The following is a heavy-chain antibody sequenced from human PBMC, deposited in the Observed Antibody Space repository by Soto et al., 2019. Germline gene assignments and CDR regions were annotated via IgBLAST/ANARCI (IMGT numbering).Heavy chain of an antibody. J-gene: IGHJ6*02. CDR3: ARHVDYYYGMDV. CDR1: GYTFTNYW. CDR2: IYGDDSDI. V-gene: IGHV5-51*01. Sequence: VDALKISCKASGYTFTNYWIGWVRQMPGKGLEWMAIIYGDDSDIRYSPSFQGQVTVSLDKSITTAYLQWSSLKASDTAMYYSARHVDYYYGMDVWGQGTTVTVSS.